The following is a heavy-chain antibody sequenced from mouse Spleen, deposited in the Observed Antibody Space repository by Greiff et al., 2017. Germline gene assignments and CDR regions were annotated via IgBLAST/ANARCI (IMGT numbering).Heavy chain of an antibody. Sequence: EVQLVESGGGLVKPGGSLKLSCAASGFTFSSYTMSWVRQTPEKRLEWVATISGGGGNTYYPDSVKGRFTISRDNAKNTLYLQMSSLRSEDTALYYCARHYGSSYFDYWGQGTTLTVSS. CDR2: ISGGGGNT. D-gene: IGHD1-1*01. V-gene: IGHV5-9*01. CDR1: GFTFSSYT. CDR3: ARHYGSSYFDY. J-gene: IGHJ2*01.